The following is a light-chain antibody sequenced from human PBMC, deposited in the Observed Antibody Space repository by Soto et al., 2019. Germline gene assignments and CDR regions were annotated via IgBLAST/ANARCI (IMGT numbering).Light chain of an antibody. CDR3: QQYGSSRLT. V-gene: IGKV3-20*01. CDR2: GAS. CDR1: QSVSSIS. Sequence: EIVLTQSPGTLSLSPGERATLSCRARQSVSSISLAWYQQKPGQAPRLLIYGASSRATGIPDRFSGSGSGTDLILIISRLEPEDFAVYYCQQYGSSRLTFGGGTKVEIK. J-gene: IGKJ4*01.